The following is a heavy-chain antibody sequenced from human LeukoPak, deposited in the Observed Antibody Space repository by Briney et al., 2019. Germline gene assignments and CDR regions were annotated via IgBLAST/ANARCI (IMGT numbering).Heavy chain of an antibody. D-gene: IGHD4-23*01. CDR1: GDSISSTNW. J-gene: IGHJ5*02. V-gene: IGHV4-4*02. CDR2: IYHSGST. CDR3: ARDVLDGGNSS. Sequence: SGTLSLTCTVSGDSISSTNWWSWVRQPPGKGLEWIGEIYHSGSTNYNPSLKSRVTISVDKSKNQFSLKLSSVTAADTAVYYCARDVLDGGNSSWGQGTLVTVSS.